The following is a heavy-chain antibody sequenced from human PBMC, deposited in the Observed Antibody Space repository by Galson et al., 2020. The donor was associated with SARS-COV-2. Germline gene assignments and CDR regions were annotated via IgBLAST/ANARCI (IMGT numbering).Heavy chain of an antibody. CDR1: GDTFNNYV. V-gene: IGHV1-69*10. Sequence: SVKVSCKTPGDTFNNYVISWVRQAPGQGLEWMGDIIPIPDISNRAQRFQGRVTIVADKSTSTVYMELRSLTSEDTAVYYCARRQLMVGPNISDHWGQGTLVTVSS. J-gene: IGHJ4*02. CDR2: IIPIPDIS. D-gene: IGHD2-8*01. CDR3: ARRQLMVGPNISDH.